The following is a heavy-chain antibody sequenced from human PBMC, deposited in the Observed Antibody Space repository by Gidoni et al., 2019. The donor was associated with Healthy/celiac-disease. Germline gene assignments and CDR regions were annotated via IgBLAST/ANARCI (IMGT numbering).Heavy chain of an antibody. D-gene: IGHD3-10*01. CDR1: GFPFSSYA. Sequence: EVQLLASGGGLVQPGGSLRLSCAASGFPFSSYAMSWVRQAPGKGLEWVSAISGSGGSTYYADSVKGRFTISRDNSKNTLYLQMNSLRAEDTAVYYCAKDGIYYGSGSYVFFDYWGQGTLVTVSS. CDR3: AKDGIYYGSGSYVFFDY. CDR2: ISGSGGST. J-gene: IGHJ4*02. V-gene: IGHV3-23*01.